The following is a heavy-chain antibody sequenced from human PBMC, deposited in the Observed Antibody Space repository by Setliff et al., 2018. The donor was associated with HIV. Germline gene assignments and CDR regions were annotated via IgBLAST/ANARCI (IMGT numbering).Heavy chain of an antibody. J-gene: IGHJ4*02. CDR1: GYSISSGYY. CDR3: ATLLASSSGYPRVPDY. CDR2: IYHSGST. D-gene: IGHD3-22*01. V-gene: IGHV4-38-2*02. Sequence: PSETLSLTCTVSGYSISSGYYWGWLRQPPGKGLEWMGSIYHSGSTYYNPSLKSRVTISVDTSKNQFSLKLSSVTAADTAVYYCATLLASSSGYPRVPDYWGQGTLVTVSS.